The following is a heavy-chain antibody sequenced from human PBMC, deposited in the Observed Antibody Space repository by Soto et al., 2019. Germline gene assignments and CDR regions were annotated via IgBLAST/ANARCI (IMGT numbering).Heavy chain of an antibody. CDR3: ARVSVTDYYYDGMDV. J-gene: IGHJ6*02. CDR1: GGSISSYY. D-gene: IGHD2-21*02. V-gene: IGHV4-59*01. CDR2: IYYSGST. Sequence: QVQLQESGPGLVKPSETLSLTCTVSGGSISSYYWSWIRQPPGKGLEWSGDIYYSGSTNYNPSLKSRVTISVDTSKTQFSLKLISVTAADTYVYYCARVSVTDYYYDGMDVWGQGTTVTVSS.